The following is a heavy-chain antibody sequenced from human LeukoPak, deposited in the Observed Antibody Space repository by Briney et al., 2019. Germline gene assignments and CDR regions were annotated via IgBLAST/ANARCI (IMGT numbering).Heavy chain of an antibody. CDR2: INWNGETT. CDR1: GFTFDDYG. CDR3: ARSASIAVDFYFDY. Sequence: GSLRPSCGVSGFTFDDYGMSWVRQAPGKGLEWVSGINWNGETTAYADSVKGRFTISRDNARTSLFLLMSSLRAEDTAVYYCARSASIAVDFYFDYWGQGTLVTVSS. J-gene: IGHJ4*02. D-gene: IGHD3-3*01. V-gene: IGHV3-20*04.